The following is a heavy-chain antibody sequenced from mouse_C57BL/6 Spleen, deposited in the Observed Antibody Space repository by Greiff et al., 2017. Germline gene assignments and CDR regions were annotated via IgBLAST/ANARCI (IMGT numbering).Heavy chain of an antibody. CDR1: GFTFSDYG. CDR2: ISSGSSTI. CDR3: ARPYGNYVVRDYAMDY. D-gene: IGHD2-1*01. V-gene: IGHV5-17*01. Sequence: EVQRVESGGGLVKPGGSLKLSCAASGFTFSDYGMHWVRQAPEKGLEWVAYISSGSSTIYYADTVKGRFTISRDNAKNTLFLQMTSLRSEDTAMYYCARPYGNYVVRDYAMDYWGQGTSVTVSS. J-gene: IGHJ4*01.